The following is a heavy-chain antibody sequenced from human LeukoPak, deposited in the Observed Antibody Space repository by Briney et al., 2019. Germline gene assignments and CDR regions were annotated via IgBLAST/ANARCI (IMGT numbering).Heavy chain of an antibody. CDR2: VIPSLGIS. CDR3: ATFRWFDS. J-gene: IGHJ5*01. Sequence: SVKVSCKTSGGTFSGFAMNWVRQAPGQGPEWMGRVIPSLGISKYSQKFQDRLKVTADNSSTTAFMELTSLTSDDTPVYYCATFRWFDSWGQGTLVIVSS. CDR1: GGTFSGFA. V-gene: IGHV1-69*04.